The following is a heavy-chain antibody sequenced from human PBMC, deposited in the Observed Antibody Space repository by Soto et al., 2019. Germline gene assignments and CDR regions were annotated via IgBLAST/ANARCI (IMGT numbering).Heavy chain of an antibody. J-gene: IGHJ4*02. CDR2: ISAYNGNT. D-gene: IGHD3-22*01. CDR3: ARDYYDSSGYLEGLFDY. CDR1: GYTFTSYG. V-gene: IGHV1-18*01. Sequence: ASVKVSCKASGYTFTSYGISWVRQAPGQGLEWMGWISAYNGNTNYAQKLQGRVTMTTDTSTSTAYMELRSLRSDDTAVYYCARDYYDSSGYLEGLFDYWGQGTLVTVSS.